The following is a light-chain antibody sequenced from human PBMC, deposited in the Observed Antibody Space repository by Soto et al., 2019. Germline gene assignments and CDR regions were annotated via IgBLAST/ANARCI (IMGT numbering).Light chain of an antibody. CDR3: QQANSSPSA. Sequence: DIQMTQSPSSVSASVGDRVTITCRASQGISSCLACYQQKPGKAPKLLIYAASSLQSGVPSRFSGSGSGTGFPLTFSTLQPEDFAPYYGQQANSSPSAFGPGTRREIK. J-gene: IGKJ5*01. V-gene: IGKV1-12*02. CDR2: AAS. CDR1: QGISSC.